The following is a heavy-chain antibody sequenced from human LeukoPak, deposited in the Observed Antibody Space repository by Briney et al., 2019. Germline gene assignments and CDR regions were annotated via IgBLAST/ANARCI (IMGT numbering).Heavy chain of an antibody. J-gene: IGHJ4*02. V-gene: IGHV3-21*01. CDR2: ISSSSNYI. CDR3: ARDTDYYDTEISFDY. CDR1: GFTFSTYS. D-gene: IGHD3-22*01. Sequence: GVSLRLSCVASGFTFSTYSMNWVRQAPGKGLEWVSSISSSSNYIYYADSVKGRFTISRDNAKNSLYMQMNSLRAEDTAVYYCARDTDYYDTEISFDYWGQGTLVTVSS.